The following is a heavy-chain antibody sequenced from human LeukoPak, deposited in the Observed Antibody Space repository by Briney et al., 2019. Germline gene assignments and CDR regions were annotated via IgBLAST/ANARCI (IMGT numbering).Heavy chain of an antibody. CDR2: INHSGST. Sequence: SETLSLTCAVYGGSFSGYYWSWIRQPPGKGREWIGEINHSGSTNYNPSLKSRVPISVDTSKNQFSLKLSSVTAADTAVYYCARGHGGYSSGWSNWFDPWGQGTLDSVSS. CDR3: ARGHGGYSSGWSNWFDP. J-gene: IGHJ5*02. CDR1: GGSFSGYY. D-gene: IGHD6-19*01. V-gene: IGHV4-34*01.